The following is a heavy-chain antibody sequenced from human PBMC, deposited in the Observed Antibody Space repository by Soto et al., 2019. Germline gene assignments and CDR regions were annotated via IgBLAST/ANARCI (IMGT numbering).Heavy chain of an antibody. V-gene: IGHV1-69*12. CDR2: IIPIFGTA. CDR1: GGTFSSYA. J-gene: IGHJ6*02. Sequence: QVQLVQSGAEVKKPGSSVKVSCKASGGTFSSYAISWARQAPGQGLEWMGGIIPIFGTANYAQKFQGRVTITADESTSTAYMEVSSLRCEDKAVYYCARVMLVNDFWSDYYPWDYYYGMDVWVQGTTVTVSS. CDR3: ARVMLVNDFWSDYYPWDYYYGMDV. D-gene: IGHD3-3*01.